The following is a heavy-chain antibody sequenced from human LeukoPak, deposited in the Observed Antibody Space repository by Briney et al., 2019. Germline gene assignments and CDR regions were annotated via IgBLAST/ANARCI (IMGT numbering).Heavy chain of an antibody. CDR2: IYTSGST. CDR1: GGSISSYY. J-gene: IGHJ6*03. V-gene: IGHV4-4*07. CDR3: ARIMVRGIIANHYYYMDV. D-gene: IGHD3-10*01. Sequence: PSETLSLTCTVSGGSISSYYWSWIRQPAGKGLEWIGRIYTSGSTNYNPSLESRVTMSVDTSKSQFSLKLSSVTAADTAVYYCARIMVRGIIANHYYYMDVWGKGTTVTISS.